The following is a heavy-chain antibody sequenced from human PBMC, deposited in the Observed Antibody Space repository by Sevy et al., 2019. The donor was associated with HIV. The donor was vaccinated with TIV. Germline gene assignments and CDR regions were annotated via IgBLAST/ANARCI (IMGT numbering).Heavy chain of an antibody. J-gene: IGHJ6*02. Sequence: SETLSLTCSVSGASVSSASDYWSWIRQPPGKGLEWIGYVFYFGNTNYNPSLKSRATISLDTSKKQFSLKLTSVTAADTAIYYCARDQYYDILTGLYAMDVWGQGSTVTVSS. V-gene: IGHV4-61*01. D-gene: IGHD3-9*01. CDR2: VFYFGNT. CDR1: GASVSSASDY. CDR3: ARDQYYDILTGLYAMDV.